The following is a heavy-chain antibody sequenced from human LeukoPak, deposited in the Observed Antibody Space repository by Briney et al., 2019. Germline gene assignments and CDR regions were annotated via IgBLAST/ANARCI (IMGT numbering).Heavy chain of an antibody. J-gene: IGHJ6*04. CDR3: AELGITMIGGV. CDR1: GLTFSSYR. CDR2: ISSSGSTI. Sequence: GGSLRLSCAASGLTFSSYRMNWVRQAPGKGLEWVSYISSSGSTIYYADSVKGRFTISRDNAKNSLYLQMNSLRAEDTAVYYCAELGITMIGGVWGKGTTVTISS. V-gene: IGHV3-48*04. D-gene: IGHD3-10*02.